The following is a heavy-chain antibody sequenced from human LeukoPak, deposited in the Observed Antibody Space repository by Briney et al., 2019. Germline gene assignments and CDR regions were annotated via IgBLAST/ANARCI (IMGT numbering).Heavy chain of an antibody. V-gene: IGHV4-59*01. CDR3: ARGAPGIAAAGRYFDY. D-gene: IGHD6-13*01. CDR2: IYYSGST. Sequence: SETLSLTCTVSGGSISSYYWSWIRQPPVKGLEWIGYIYYSGSTNYNPSLKSRVTISVDTSKNQFSLKLSSVTAADTAVYYRARGAPGIAAAGRYFDYWGQGTLVTVSS. J-gene: IGHJ4*02. CDR1: GGSISSYY.